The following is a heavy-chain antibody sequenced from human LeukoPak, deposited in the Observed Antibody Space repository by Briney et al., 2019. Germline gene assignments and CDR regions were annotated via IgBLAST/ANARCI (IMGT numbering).Heavy chain of an antibody. V-gene: IGHV3-23*01. CDR1: GFIFSNYA. CDR2: ISDSGGST. D-gene: IGHD5-18*01. J-gene: IGHJ4*02. CDR3: ARGLLSPNPRGASDY. Sequence: GGSLRLSCAASGFIFSNYAMSWVRQAPGKGLEWVSGISDSGGSTYYADSVKGRFTISRDNSKNTLYLQMNSLRAEDTAVYYCARGLLSPNPRGASDYWGQGTLVTVSS.